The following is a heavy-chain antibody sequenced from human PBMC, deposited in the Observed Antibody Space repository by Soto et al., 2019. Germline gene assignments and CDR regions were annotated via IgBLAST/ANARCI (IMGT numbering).Heavy chain of an antibody. D-gene: IGHD2-21*02. CDR2: VNPSGGHT. Sequence: QVQLMQSGTEVKKPGASVKVSCKASGDTFTDYYIHWVRQAPGQGLEWMGTVNPSGGHTTYAQHFLGRVTMTMDTSTSTPYMELTSLPSADTAIYYCARGGHVVVVTAALDYWGQGTLVTVSS. CDR3: ARGGHVVVVTAALDY. V-gene: IGHV1-46*01. J-gene: IGHJ4*02. CDR1: GDTFTDYY.